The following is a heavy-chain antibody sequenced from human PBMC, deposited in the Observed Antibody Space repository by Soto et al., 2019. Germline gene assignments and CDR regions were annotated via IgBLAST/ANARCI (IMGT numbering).Heavy chain of an antibody. V-gene: IGHV1-69*13. CDR1: GGTFSSYS. Sequence: SVKVSCKASGGTFSSYSISWVLQAPGQGLEWMGGIIPIFGTANYAQKFQGRVTITADESTSTAYMELSSLRSEDTAVYYCARGNRDWYSSSIEGDWFDPWGQGTLVTVSS. CDR3: ARGNRDWYSSSIEGDWFDP. CDR2: IIPIFGTA. J-gene: IGHJ5*02. D-gene: IGHD6-6*01.